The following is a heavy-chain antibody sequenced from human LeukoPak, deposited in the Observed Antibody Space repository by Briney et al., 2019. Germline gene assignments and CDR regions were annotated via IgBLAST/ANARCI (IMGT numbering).Heavy chain of an antibody. D-gene: IGHD6-6*01. Sequence: KTSETLSLTCTVSGGSISSSSYYWGWIRQPPGKGLEWIGSIYYSGSTYYNPSLKSRVTISVDTSKNQSSLKLSSVTAADTAVYYCARPPHSSSSAWGQGTLVTVSS. J-gene: IGHJ5*02. CDR2: IYYSGST. CDR1: GGSISSSSYY. CDR3: ARPPHSSSSA. V-gene: IGHV4-39*01.